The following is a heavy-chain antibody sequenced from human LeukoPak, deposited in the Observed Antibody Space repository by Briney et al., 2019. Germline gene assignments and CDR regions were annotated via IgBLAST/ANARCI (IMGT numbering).Heavy chain of an antibody. J-gene: IGHJ4*02. D-gene: IGHD2-15*01. V-gene: IGHV3-30*02. CDR2: IRYDGSNK. CDR3: AKDPPNCSGGSCYSGGLDY. Sequence: GGSLRLSCAASGFTFSSYGMHWVRQAPGKGLEWVAFIRYDGSNKYYADSVKGRFTISRDNSKSTLYLQMNSLRAEDTAVYYCAKDPPNCSGGSCYSGGLDYWGQGTLVTVSS. CDR1: GFTFSSYG.